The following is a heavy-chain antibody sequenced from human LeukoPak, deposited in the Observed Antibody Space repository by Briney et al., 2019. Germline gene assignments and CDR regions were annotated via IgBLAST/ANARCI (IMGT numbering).Heavy chain of an antibody. D-gene: IGHD4-23*01. Sequence: ASVKVSCKASGYTFTSFDLNWVRQATGQGLEWIGWMNPNSGNTGYAQKFQGRVTLTRSTSISTAYMELRSLTSEDTAVYYCARDYGGNSGWFDPWGQGTLVTVSS. CDR1: GYTFTSFD. CDR2: MNPNSGNT. CDR3: ARDYGGNSGWFDP. J-gene: IGHJ5*02. V-gene: IGHV1-8*01.